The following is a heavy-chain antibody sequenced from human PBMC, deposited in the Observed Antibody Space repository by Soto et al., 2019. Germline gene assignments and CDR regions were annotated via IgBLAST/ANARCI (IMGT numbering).Heavy chain of an antibody. D-gene: IGHD3-10*01. CDR3: ARAALLWFGEPPEADAFDI. V-gene: IGHV1-18*04. CDR2: ISAYNGNT. J-gene: IGHJ3*02. CDR1: GYTFTSYG. Sequence: ASVKVSCKASGYTFTSYGISWVRQAPGQGLEWMGWISAYNGNTNYAQKLQGRVTMTTDTSTSTAYMELRGLRSDDTAVYYCARAALLWFGEPPEADAFDIWGQGTMVTVSS.